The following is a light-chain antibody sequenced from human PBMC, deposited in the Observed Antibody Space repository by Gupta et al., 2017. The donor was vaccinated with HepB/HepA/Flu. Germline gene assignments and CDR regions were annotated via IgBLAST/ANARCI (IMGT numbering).Light chain of an antibody. Sequence: GERATLSCRASQSVSSYLAWYQQKPGQAPRLLIYDASNRATGIPARFSGSGSGTDFTLTISSLEPADFAVYYCQQRSNWPSWTFGQGTKVEIK. V-gene: IGKV3-11*01. J-gene: IGKJ1*01. CDR2: DAS. CDR1: QSVSSY. CDR3: QQRSNWPSWT.